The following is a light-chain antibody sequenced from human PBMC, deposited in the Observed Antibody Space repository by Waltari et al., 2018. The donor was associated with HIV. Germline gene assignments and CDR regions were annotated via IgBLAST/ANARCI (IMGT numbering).Light chain of an antibody. V-gene: IGLV2-14*01. J-gene: IGLJ2*01. CDR1: ISDVGGYIA. CDR2: EVS. CDR3: SSYTSSDTVV. Sequence: QSALTQPASVSGSPGQSISISCTGTISDVGGYIAGSWYQHHPAKAPKLVILEVSNRPSGVSNRFSGSKSGNRASLTISGLQAEDEAYYYCSSYTSSDTVVFGGGTKVTVL.